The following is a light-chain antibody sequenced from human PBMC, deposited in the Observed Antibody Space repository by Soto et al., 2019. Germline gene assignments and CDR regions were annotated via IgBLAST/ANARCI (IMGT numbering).Light chain of an antibody. J-gene: IGKJ5*01. Sequence: IVLTQSPGPLSLSPGERATLSCRASQSVRNSLLAWYQQKPGQPPRLLIYDASTRATANPERFSGSGSGTDFTLTISRLEPEDFAVYYCQQYGSSITFGQGTRLENK. CDR2: DAS. CDR1: QSVRNSL. CDR3: QQYGSSIT. V-gene: IGKV3-20*01.